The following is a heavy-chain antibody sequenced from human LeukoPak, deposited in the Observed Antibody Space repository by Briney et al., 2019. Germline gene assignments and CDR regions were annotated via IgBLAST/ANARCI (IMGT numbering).Heavy chain of an antibody. V-gene: IGHV1-18*04. CDR1: GYTSTSYG. CDR2: ISAYNGNT. J-gene: IGHJ4*02. CDR3: ARVRTGYCSSTSCPRNFDY. D-gene: IGHD2-2*01. Sequence: ALVKVSCKASGYTSTSYGISWVRQAPGQGLEWMGWISAYNGNTNYAQKLQGRVTMTTDTSTSTAYMELRSLRSDDTAVYYCARVRTGYCSSTSCPRNFDYWGQGTLVTVSS.